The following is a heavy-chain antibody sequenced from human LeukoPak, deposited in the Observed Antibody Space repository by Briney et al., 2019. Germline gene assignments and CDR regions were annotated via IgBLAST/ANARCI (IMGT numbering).Heavy chain of an antibody. CDR1: GYTFTSYD. V-gene: IGHV1-8*01. CDR3: ARFGYSGYKTGP. J-gene: IGHJ5*02. CDR2: MNPNSGNT. D-gene: IGHD5-12*01. Sequence: ASVKVSCKASGYTFTSYDINWVRQATGQGLEWMGWMNPNSGNTGYAQKFQGRVTMTRNTSISTAYMELSSLRSEDTAVYYCARFGYSGYKTGPWGQGTLVTVSS.